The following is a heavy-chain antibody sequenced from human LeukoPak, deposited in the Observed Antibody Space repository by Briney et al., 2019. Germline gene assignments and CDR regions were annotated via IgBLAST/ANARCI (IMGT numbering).Heavy chain of an antibody. V-gene: IGHV1-69*04. Sequence: SVKVSCKASGGTFSSYTISWVRQAPGQGLEWVGRIIPILGIANYAQKFQGRVTITADKSTSTAYMELSSLRSEDTAVYYCARELLRYFDRGYYYYYYMDVWGKGTTVTVSS. J-gene: IGHJ6*03. CDR3: ARELLRYFDRGYYYYYYMDV. CDR1: GGTFSSYT. D-gene: IGHD3-9*01. CDR2: IIPILGIA.